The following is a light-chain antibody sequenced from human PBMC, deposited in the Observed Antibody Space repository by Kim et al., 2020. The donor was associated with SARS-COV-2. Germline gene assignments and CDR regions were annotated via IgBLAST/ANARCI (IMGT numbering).Light chain of an antibody. J-gene: IGKJ2*01. CDR2: GAS. CDR3: QQGYST. V-gene: IGKV1-39*01. Sequence: DIQMTQSPSSLSASVGDRVTITCRASQSISTYLNWYQQKPGKAPKLLIYGASNLPSGVLSRFSGSGSGTDFTLTISTLQPEDFGTYYCQQGYSTFGQGTKLEIK. CDR1: QSISTY.